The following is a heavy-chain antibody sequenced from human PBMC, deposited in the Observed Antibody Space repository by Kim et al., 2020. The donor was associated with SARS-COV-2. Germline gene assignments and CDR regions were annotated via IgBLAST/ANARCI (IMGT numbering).Heavy chain of an antibody. CDR3: ASGGYSYGLKAFDI. Sequence: SETLSLTCTVSGGSISSGDYYWSWIRQPPGKGLEWIGYIYYSGSTYYNPSLKSRVTISVDTSKNQFSLKLSSVTAADTAVYYCASGGYSYGLKAFDIWGQGTMVTVSS. V-gene: IGHV4-30-4*01. CDR1: GGSISSGDYY. CDR2: IYYSGST. D-gene: IGHD5-18*01. J-gene: IGHJ3*02.